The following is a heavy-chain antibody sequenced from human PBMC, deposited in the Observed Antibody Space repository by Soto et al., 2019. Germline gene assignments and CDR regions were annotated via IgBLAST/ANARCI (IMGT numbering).Heavy chain of an antibody. J-gene: IGHJ4*02. CDR1: GFTFSSYG. CDR2: IWYDGSNK. V-gene: IGHV3-33*01. D-gene: IGHD1-1*01. Sequence: GGSLRLSCAASGFTFSSYGMHWVRQAPGKGLEWVAVIWYDGSNKYYADSVKGRFTISRDNSKNTLYLQMNSLRAEDTAVYFCTREVQPGVRREYDYWGQGTLVTVSS. CDR3: TREVQPGVRREYDY.